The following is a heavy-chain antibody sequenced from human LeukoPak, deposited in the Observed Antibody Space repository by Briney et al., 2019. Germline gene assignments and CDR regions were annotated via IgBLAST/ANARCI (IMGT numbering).Heavy chain of an antibody. CDR3: AKGYSYGYGLNRYFDY. V-gene: IGHV3-23*01. Sequence: PGGSLRLSCAASGFTFSSYAMSWVRQAPGKGLGWVSAISGSGGSTYYADSVKGRFTISRDNSKNTLYLQMNSLRAEDTAVYYYAKGYSYGYGLNRYFDYWGQGTLVTVSS. CDR2: ISGSGGST. J-gene: IGHJ4*02. CDR1: GFTFSSYA. D-gene: IGHD5-18*01.